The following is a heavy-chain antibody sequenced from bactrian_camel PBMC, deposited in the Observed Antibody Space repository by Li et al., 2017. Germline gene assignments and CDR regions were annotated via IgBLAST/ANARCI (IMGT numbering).Heavy chain of an antibody. D-gene: IGHD5*01. Sequence: VQLVESGGGLVQPGGSLRLSCTASGFTFSPYCLGWFRQAAGKEREVVATIGDPGTTTYTDSAKGRFTISKDNAKNTLYLQMNGLKPEDTGMYYCVADWAPTDWTTCMGWVAGSGYWGPGTQVTVS. V-gene: IGHV3S67*01. CDR1: GFTFSPYC. CDR3: VADWAPTDWTTCMGWVAGSGY. J-gene: IGHJ4*01. CDR2: IGDPGTT.